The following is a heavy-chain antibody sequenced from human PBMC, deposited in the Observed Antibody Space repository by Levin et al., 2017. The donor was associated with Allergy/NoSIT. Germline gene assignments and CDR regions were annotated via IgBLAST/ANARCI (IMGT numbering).Heavy chain of an antibody. CDR3: ARDPGIFGVVIDPTPDY. D-gene: IGHD3-3*01. CDR1: GFTFNIYS. V-gene: IGHV3-48*02. CDR2: ISGTSSTI. Sequence: LSLTCAASGFTFNIYSMNWVRQAPGKGLEWLSYISGTSSTIYYADSVKGRFTISRDNAKNSLYLQMNSLRDEDTAVYYCARDPGIFGVVIDPTPDYWGQGTLVTVSS. J-gene: IGHJ4*02.